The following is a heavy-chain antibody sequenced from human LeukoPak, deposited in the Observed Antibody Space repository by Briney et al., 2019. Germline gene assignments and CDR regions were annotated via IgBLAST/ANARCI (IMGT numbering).Heavy chain of an antibody. Sequence: SETLSLTCTVAGGSISSGSYYWSWLRQPAVKGLEWIGRIYTSGSTNYNPSLKSRVTISVDTSKNQFSLKLSSVTAADTAVYYCAREQWLVYGFDYWGQGTLVTVSS. D-gene: IGHD6-19*01. CDR1: GGSISSGSYY. V-gene: IGHV4-61*02. CDR3: AREQWLVYGFDY. CDR2: IYTSGST. J-gene: IGHJ4*02.